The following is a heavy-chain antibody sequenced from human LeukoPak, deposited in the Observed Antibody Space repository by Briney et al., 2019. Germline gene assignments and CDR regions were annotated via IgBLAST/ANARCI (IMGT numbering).Heavy chain of an antibody. D-gene: IGHD5-18*01. V-gene: IGHV3-7*01. Sequence: GGSLRLSCAASGFTFSSYWMSWVRQAPGKGLEWVANIKQDGSEKYYVDSVKGRFTISRDNAKNSLYLQMNSLRAEDTAVYYCARDPTNLYSYGPRVPGYFDYWGQGTLVTVSS. CDR2: IKQDGSEK. J-gene: IGHJ4*02. CDR3: ARDPTNLYSYGPRVPGYFDY. CDR1: GFTFSSYW.